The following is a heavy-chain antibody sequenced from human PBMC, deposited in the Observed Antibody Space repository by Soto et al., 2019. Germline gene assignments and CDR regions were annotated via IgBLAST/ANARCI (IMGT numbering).Heavy chain of an antibody. J-gene: IGHJ6*01. CDR2: ISWKSASI. CDR3: AKSRGGAANGLDV. Sequence: EVQLVESGGDLVQPGRSLRLSCAASGFSFGDYAMHWVRQAPGKGLEWVSGISWKSASIGYADSVKGRFTISRANAKSSLYLQRNRPSAEDTALYHGAKSRGGAANGLDVCGQGSTVTVSS. CDR1: GFSFGDYA. D-gene: IGHD2-15*01. V-gene: IGHV3-9*01.